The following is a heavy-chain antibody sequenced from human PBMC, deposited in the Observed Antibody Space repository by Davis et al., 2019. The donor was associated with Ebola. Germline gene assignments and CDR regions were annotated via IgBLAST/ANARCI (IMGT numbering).Heavy chain of an antibody. CDR2: ISWNSGSL. V-gene: IGHV3-9*01. Sequence: GGSLRLSCAASRFTFAGYAMHCVRQPPGTGLEWVSGISWNSGSLLYADSVKGRFTISRDNAKNSLYLQMNSLRPDDTAVYYCAKDLQPRFFYYAFDLWCQGTTVTVS. CDR1: RFTFAGYA. D-gene: IGHD3/OR15-3a*01. CDR3: AKDLQPRFFYYAFDL. J-gene: IGHJ6*02.